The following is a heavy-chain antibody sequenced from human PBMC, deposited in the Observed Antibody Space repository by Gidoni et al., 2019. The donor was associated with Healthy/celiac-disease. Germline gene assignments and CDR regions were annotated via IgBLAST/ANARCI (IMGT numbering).Heavy chain of an antibody. V-gene: IGHV1-46*01. Sequence: QVQLVQSGAEVKKPGVSVKVSCQASGYTFTSYYMHWGRQAPGQGLEWMGIINPSGGSTSYAQKFQGRVTMTRDTSTSTVYMELSSLRSEDTAVYYCARDKIRRVRTSGNYYYYYMDVWGKGTTVTVSS. J-gene: IGHJ6*03. CDR2: INPSGGST. CDR1: GYTFTSYY. CDR3: ARDKIRRVRTSGNYYYYYMDV. D-gene: IGHD2-2*01.